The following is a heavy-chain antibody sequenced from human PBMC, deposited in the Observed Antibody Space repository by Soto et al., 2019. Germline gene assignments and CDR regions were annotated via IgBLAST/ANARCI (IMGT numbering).Heavy chain of an antibody. V-gene: IGHV1-69*01. Sequence: QVQLVQSGAEVKKPGSSVKVSCKASGGTFSSYAISWVRQAPGQGLEWMGGIIPISGTANYAQKFHGRVTITAGEYTSTAYMELRSLRSEDTAVYYCATSQDSSTSIEISYYYHYGMDVWGQGTTVTVSS. CDR2: IIPISGTA. D-gene: IGHD2-2*01. J-gene: IGHJ6*02. CDR3: ATSQDSSTSIEISYYYHYGMDV. CDR1: GGTFSSYA.